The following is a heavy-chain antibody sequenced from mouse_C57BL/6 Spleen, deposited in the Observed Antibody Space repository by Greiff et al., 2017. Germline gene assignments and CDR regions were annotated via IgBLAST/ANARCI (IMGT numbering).Heavy chain of an antibody. CDR3: AGAQARGDYAMDY. J-gene: IGHJ4*01. D-gene: IGHD3-2*02. Sequence: VQLQQSGPELVKPGASVKISCKASGYAFSSSWMNWVKQRPGKGLEWIGRIYPGDGDTNYNGKFKGKATLTADKSSSTAYMQLSSLTSEDSAVYYCAGAQARGDYAMDYWGQGTSVTVSS. CDR2: IYPGDGDT. CDR1: GYAFSSSW. V-gene: IGHV1-82*01.